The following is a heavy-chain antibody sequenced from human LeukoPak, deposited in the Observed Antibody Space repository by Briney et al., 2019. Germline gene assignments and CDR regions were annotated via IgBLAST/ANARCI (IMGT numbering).Heavy chain of an antibody. V-gene: IGHV3-23*01. CDR2: IIGIGGST. D-gene: IGHD3-22*01. Sequence: PGGSLRLSCAASVFTFSSYAMSWVRQAPGKGLEWVSAIIGIGGSTYYADSLKGRFTISRDNSKNTLYLQMNSLRAEGTAVYFVAEDINGLSPHNDSCCYYNYWGQGTLVTVSS. CDR3: AEDINGLSPHNDSCCYYNY. CDR1: VFTFSSYA. J-gene: IGHJ4*02.